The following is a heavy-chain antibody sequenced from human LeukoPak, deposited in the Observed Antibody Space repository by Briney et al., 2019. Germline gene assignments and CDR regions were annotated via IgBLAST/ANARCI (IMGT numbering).Heavy chain of an antibody. D-gene: IGHD2-15*01. CDR1: GFTFRTYS. CDR3: ARDQGVYCSGGSGIDFDI. CDR2: LKGSSSYI. J-gene: IGHJ3*02. V-gene: IGHV3-21*01. Sequence: GGSLRLSCAASGFTFRTYSMKWVRHAPGKGLECVSYLKGSSSYIYYGDSVKGRCTISRDNVKKSLDLQIHSLKVEDTGVYYCARDQGVYCSGGSGIDFDIWGQGTMVTVSS.